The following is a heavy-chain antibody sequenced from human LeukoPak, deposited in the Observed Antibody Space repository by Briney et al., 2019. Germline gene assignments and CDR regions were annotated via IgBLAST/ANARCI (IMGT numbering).Heavy chain of an antibody. V-gene: IGHV3-21*01. Sequence: GGSLRLSCVASEFTFSAYGMSWVRQAPGKGLEWVSSISSSSAYIYYADSVKGRFTISRDNAKNSLYLQMNSLRVEDTAVYYCARVYGDYDRGYSDYWGQGTLVTVSS. J-gene: IGHJ4*02. CDR1: EFTFSAYG. D-gene: IGHD4-17*01. CDR3: ARVYGDYDRGYSDY. CDR2: ISSSSAYI.